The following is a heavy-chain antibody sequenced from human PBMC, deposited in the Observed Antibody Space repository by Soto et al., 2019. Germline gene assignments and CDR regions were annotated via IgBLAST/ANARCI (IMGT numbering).Heavy chain of an antibody. Sequence: PGGSLRLSCAAFGFTFSSYSMNWVRQAPGKGLEWVSSISSSSSYIYYADPVKGRFTISRDNTKNSLYLQMNSRRAEDTAVYYCARDSPDVSRIAARPANYYYGMDVWGQGTTVTVSS. D-gene: IGHD6-6*01. V-gene: IGHV3-21*01. CDR2: ISSSSSYI. CDR1: GFTFSSYS. J-gene: IGHJ6*02. CDR3: ARDSPDVSRIAARPANYYYGMDV.